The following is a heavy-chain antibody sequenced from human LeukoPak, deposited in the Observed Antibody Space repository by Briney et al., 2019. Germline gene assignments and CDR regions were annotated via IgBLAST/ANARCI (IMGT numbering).Heavy chain of an antibody. J-gene: IGHJ3*02. Sequence: PGGSLRLSCAASGFTFSSYAMHWVRQAPGKGLEWVAVISYDGSNKYYADSVKGRFTISRDNSKNTLYLQMNSLRAEDTAVYYCARDKTNPITMIVVVIPNDAFDIWGQGTMVTVSS. V-gene: IGHV3-30-3*01. D-gene: IGHD3-22*01. CDR3: ARDKTNPITMIVVVIPNDAFDI. CDR2: ISYDGSNK. CDR1: GFTFSSYA.